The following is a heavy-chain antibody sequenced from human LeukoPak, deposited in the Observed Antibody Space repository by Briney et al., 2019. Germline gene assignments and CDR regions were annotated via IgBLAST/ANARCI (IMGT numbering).Heavy chain of an antibody. V-gene: IGHV4-59*12. D-gene: IGHD3-10*01. CDR1: GGSISGYY. CDR2: IYYSGST. J-gene: IGHJ4*02. Sequence: SETLSLTCTVSGGSISGYYWSWIRQPPGKGLEWIGYIYYSGSTYYNPSLKSRVTISVDTSKNQFSLKLSSVTAADTAVYYCARDELLWFGELFPPRYWGQGTLVTVSS. CDR3: ARDELLWFGELFPPRY.